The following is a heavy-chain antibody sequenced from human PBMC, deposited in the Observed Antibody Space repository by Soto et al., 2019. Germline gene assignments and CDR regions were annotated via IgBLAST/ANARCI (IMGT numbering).Heavy chain of an antibody. D-gene: IGHD6-19*01. CDR3: AKDLYSSGWYHDAFDI. Sequence: GGSLRLSCAASGFTFDEYAMHWVRQAPGKGLEWVSLISWDGGSTYYADSVKGRFTISRDNSKNSLYLQMNSLRAEDTALYYCAKDLYSSGWYHDAFDIWGQGTMVTVSS. V-gene: IGHV3-43D*03. CDR2: ISWDGGST. CDR1: GFTFDEYA. J-gene: IGHJ3*02.